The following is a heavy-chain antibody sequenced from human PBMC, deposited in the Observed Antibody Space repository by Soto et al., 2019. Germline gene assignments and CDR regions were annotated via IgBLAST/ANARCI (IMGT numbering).Heavy chain of an antibody. D-gene: IGHD3-10*01. Sequence: PSETLSLTCTVSGGSISSGDYYWSWIRQPPGKGLEWIGYIYYSGSTYYNPSLKSRVTISVDTSKNQFSLKLSSVTAADTAVYYCASTIPTTSFYYYYGMDVWGQGTTVTVSS. V-gene: IGHV4-30-4*01. J-gene: IGHJ6*02. CDR2: IYYSGST. CDR3: ASTIPTTSFYYYYGMDV. CDR1: GGSISSGDYY.